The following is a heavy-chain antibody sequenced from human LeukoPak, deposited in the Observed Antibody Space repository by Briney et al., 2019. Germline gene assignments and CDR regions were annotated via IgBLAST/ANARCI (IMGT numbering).Heavy chain of an antibody. D-gene: IGHD3-16*01. CDR1: GFAFSTYG. Sequence: GGSLRLSCAASGFAFSTYGMHWVRQAPGKGLEWVAFIRYDESDTYDASNKYYADSVRGRFTISRDNSKNMLFLQMNSLRVEDTAVYYCVGDFDYWGQGTLVTVSS. CDR3: VGDFDY. V-gene: IGHV3-30*02. CDR2: IRYDESDTYDASNK. J-gene: IGHJ4*02.